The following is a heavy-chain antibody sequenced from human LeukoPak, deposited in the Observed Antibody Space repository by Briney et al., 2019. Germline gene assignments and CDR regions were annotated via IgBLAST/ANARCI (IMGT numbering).Heavy chain of an antibody. D-gene: IGHD3-3*01. V-gene: IGHV3-30-3*01. CDR3: ARDRVEFTIFGVVILPYYGMDV. J-gene: IGHJ6*02. Sequence: PGGSPRLSCAASGFTFSSYAMHWVRQAPGKGLEWVAVISYDGSNKYYADSVKGRFTISRDNSKNTLYLQMNSLRAEDTAVYYCARDRVEFTIFGVVILPYYGMDVWGQGTTVTVSS. CDR2: ISYDGSNK. CDR1: GFTFSSYA.